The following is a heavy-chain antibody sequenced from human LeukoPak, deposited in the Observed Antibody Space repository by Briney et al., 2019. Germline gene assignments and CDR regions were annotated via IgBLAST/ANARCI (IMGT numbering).Heavy chain of an antibody. Sequence: ASVKVSCKAPGYTFTTHDINWVRQATGQGLEWMGWMNPDSGNTGYAQKFLGRLTMTRDTSTSTAYMELSSLRSEDTAVYYCARDRGVFGVDQGVHYYGLDVWGQGTTVTVSS. V-gene: IGHV1-8*01. CDR1: GYTFTTHD. D-gene: IGHD3-3*01. J-gene: IGHJ6*02. CDR3: ARDRGVFGVDQGVHYYGLDV. CDR2: MNPDSGNT.